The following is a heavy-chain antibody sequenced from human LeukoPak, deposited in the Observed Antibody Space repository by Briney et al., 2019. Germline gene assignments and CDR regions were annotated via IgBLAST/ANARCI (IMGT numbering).Heavy chain of an antibody. D-gene: IGHD3-10*01. V-gene: IGHV1-46*01. CDR2: INPSGGGT. CDR3: ARAPYYYGSGSYPLDY. CDR1: GYTFTSYY. Sequence: ASVKVSCKASGYTFTSYYIHWARQAPGQGLEWMGIINPSGGGTSYAQKFQGRVTMTRDMSTSTVYMELSSLRSEDTAVYYCARAPYYYGSGSYPLDYWGQGTLVTVSS. J-gene: IGHJ4*02.